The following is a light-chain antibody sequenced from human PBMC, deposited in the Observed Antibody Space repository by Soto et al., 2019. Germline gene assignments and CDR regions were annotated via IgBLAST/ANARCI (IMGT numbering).Light chain of an antibody. CDR1: RTVSNR. CDR3: QQYSNWPPAIT. V-gene: IGKV3-15*01. J-gene: IGKJ5*01. Sequence: DIVMTQPPLSSPVTLGQPASISCRASRTVSNRLAWYQHKPGQAPRLLIYGSSTRATGVPDRFSGSGSGTEFTLIISSLQSEDVALYYCQQYSNWPPAITFGQGTRLEIK. CDR2: GSS.